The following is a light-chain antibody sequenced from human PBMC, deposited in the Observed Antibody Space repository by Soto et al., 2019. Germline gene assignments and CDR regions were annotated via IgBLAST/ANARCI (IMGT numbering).Light chain of an antibody. CDR1: QTVSKYS. V-gene: IGKV3-20*01. Sequence: EIVLTQSPGALSLSPGERATLSCRASQTVSKYSLAWYQQKPGQAPRLLIYGASIRATGIPDRFSGRGSGTDFTLTISRLEPEDFAVYYCQQFGSSPPITFGQGTRLEI. J-gene: IGKJ5*01. CDR3: QQFGSSPPIT. CDR2: GAS.